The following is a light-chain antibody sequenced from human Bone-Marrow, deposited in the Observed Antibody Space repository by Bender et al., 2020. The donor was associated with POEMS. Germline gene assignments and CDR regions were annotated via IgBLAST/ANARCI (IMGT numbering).Light chain of an antibody. CDR3: CSKGDSDTMV. CDR2: DVS. CDR1: SNDVGNYNV. V-gene: IGLV2-23*02. Sequence: QSALTQPASVSGSPGQSITISCTGTSNDVGNYNVVSWYQQHPGKAPKLMIYDVSNRPSGVSNRFSASKSGHTASLTISGLQPEDEADYYCCSKGDSDTMVFGGGTKLTVL. J-gene: IGLJ3*02.